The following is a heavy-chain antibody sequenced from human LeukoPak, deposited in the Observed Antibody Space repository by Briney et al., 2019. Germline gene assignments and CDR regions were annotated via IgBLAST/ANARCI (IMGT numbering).Heavy chain of an antibody. CDR1: GGSISSYY. V-gene: IGHV4-59*12. CDR3: ARIAYGDYYFDY. D-gene: IGHD4-17*01. J-gene: IGHJ4*02. Sequence: TSETLSLTCTVSGGSISSYYWSWIRQPPGKGLEWIGYIYYSGSTNYNPSLKSRVTISVDTSKNQFSLKLNSVTAADTAVYYCARIAYGDYYFDYWGQGTLVTVSS. CDR2: IYYSGST.